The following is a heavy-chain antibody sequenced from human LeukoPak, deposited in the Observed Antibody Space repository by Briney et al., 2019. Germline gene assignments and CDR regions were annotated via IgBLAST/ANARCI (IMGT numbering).Heavy chain of an antibody. J-gene: IGHJ4*02. CDR3: ARGSGWYRGGDY. D-gene: IGHD6-19*01. V-gene: IGHV4-38-2*02. CDR2: IYYSGST. Sequence: PSGTLSLTCTVSGYSISSGYYWGWIRQPPGKGLEWIGSIYYSGSTDYNPSLKSRVTISVDTSKNQFSLKLSSVTAADTAVYYCARGSGWYRGGDYWGQGTLVTVSS. CDR1: GYSISSGYY.